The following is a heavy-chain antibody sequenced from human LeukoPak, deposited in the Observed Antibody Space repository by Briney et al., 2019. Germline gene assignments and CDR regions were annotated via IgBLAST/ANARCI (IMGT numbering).Heavy chain of an antibody. CDR2: ISSSSGTI. V-gene: IGHV3-48*02. J-gene: IGHJ3*02. Sequence: GGSLRLSCAASGFTLRTYSMKWVRQAPGKGLEWISYISSSSGTIYYADSVKGRFTISRDNAKNSLYLQMNRLRDDDTAVYYCARVCYYDSSCYSRDAFDIWGQGTMVTVSS. D-gene: IGHD3-22*01. CDR3: ARVCYYDSSCYSRDAFDI. CDR1: GFTLRTYS.